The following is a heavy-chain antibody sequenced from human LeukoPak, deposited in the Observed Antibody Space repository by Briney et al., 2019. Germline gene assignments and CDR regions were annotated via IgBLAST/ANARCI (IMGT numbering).Heavy chain of an antibody. V-gene: IGHV4-31*03. Sequence: SQTLSLTCTVSGGSISSGGYYWSWIRQHPGKGLEWIGYIYYSGSTYYNPSLKSRVTISVDTSKNQFSLKLSSVTAADTAVYYCARDHYGGNPPYYYYYGMDVWGQGTTVTVSS. CDR2: IYYSGST. D-gene: IGHD4-23*01. CDR1: GGSISSGGYY. CDR3: ARDHYGGNPPYYYYYGMDV. J-gene: IGHJ6*02.